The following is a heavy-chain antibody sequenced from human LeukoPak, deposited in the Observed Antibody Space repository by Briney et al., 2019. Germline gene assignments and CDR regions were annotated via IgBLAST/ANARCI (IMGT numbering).Heavy chain of an antibody. CDR1: GGSINSGDYY. J-gene: IGHJ4*02. Sequence: SETLSLTCTVSGGSINSGDYYWTWIRQPPGTGLEWIGYIYYSGSTYYNPSLKSRVTISIDTSKKQFLLDLSSVTAADTAVYYCARKVVADTAFDFWGQGTLVTVSS. CDR3: ARKVVADTAFDF. CDR2: IYYSGST. V-gene: IGHV4-30-4*01. D-gene: IGHD2-15*01.